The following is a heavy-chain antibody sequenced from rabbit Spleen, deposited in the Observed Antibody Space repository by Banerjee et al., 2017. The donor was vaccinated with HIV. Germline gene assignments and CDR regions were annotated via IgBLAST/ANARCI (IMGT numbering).Heavy chain of an antibody. CDR2: IYGGASGSA. J-gene: IGHJ6*01. Sequence: QPLVESGGDLVKPGASLTLTCTASGVSFSISSYMCWVRQAPGKGLEWIACIYGGASGSAYYASWPKGRFTISKTSSTTVTLQMTSLTAADTATYFCARGIPYGYAGDAYPPYAMDLWGPGTLVTVS. V-gene: IGHV1S40*01. CDR1: GVSFSISSY. CDR3: ARGIPYGYAGDAYPPYAMDL. D-gene: IGHD6-1*01.